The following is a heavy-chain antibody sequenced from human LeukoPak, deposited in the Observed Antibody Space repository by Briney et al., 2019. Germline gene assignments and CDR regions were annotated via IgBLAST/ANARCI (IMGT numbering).Heavy chain of an antibody. CDR1: GVSISSSNSY. V-gene: IGHV4-39*01. Sequence: SGTLSLTCTVSGVSISSSNSYWGWIRQPPGKGLEWIGSIYYSGNTYYNASLKSQVSISIDTSKNQFSLRLTSVAAADTAVYYCARQTGSGLFILPGGQGTLVTVSS. CDR3: ARQTGSGLFILP. CDR2: IYYSGNT. J-gene: IGHJ4*02. D-gene: IGHD3/OR15-3a*01.